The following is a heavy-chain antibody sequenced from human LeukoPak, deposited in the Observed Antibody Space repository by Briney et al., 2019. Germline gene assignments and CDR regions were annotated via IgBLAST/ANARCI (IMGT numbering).Heavy chain of an antibody. CDR3: ARLSETPAYYYSSGYYHSAY. CDR1: GYTFTGYD. D-gene: IGHD3-22*01. J-gene: IGHJ4*02. V-gene: IGHV1-8*01. CDR2: MNPDTGNT. Sequence: ASVKVSCKASGYTFTGYDINWVRQAAGQGLEWMGWMNPDTGNTGYAQKFQGRVTMTRDTSKGTAYMELSSLRSEDTAVYYCARLSETPAYYYSSGYYHSAYWGQGTLVTVSS.